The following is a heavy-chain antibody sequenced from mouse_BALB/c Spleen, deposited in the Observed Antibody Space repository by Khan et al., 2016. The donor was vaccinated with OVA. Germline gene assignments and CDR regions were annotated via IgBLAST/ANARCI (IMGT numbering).Heavy chain of an antibody. J-gene: IGHJ4*01. CDR2: ISTGGHYT. CDR1: GFTFSNFA. Sequence: EVELVESGGGLVKPGGSLKLSCSASGFTFSNFAMSWVRQTPERRLECVATISTGGHYTFYPDSVKDRFTISRDNAKNTLYLHMSSLRSEDTAMYYCARSLVDYHAMDYWGQGTSVTVSS. CDR3: ARSLVDYHAMDY. D-gene: IGHD2-2*01. V-gene: IGHV5-9-3*01.